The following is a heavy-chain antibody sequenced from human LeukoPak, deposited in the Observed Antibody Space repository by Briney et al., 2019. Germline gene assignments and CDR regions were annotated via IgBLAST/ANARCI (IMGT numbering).Heavy chain of an antibody. V-gene: IGHV3-33*03. J-gene: IGHJ2*01. D-gene: IGHD2-2*01. CDR3: VVILVPGGVWHFDL. Sequence: HPGTPLRLSCVASGLTFRNYGFHWVRQAPGKGLEWVAIIYSGGGTTKYYAESVKDRFTITRDDSKDTLYLQMNSQRAEDTAVYYCVVILVPGGVWHFDLWGRSTLVTVSS. CDR2: IYSGGGTTK. CDR1: GLTFRNYG.